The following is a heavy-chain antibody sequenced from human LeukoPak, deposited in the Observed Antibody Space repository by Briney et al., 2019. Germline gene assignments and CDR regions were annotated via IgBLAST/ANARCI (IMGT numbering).Heavy chain of an antibody. V-gene: IGHV4-34*01. CDR1: GGSFSGYY. D-gene: IGHD6-19*01. CDR2: INHSGST. Sequence: PSETLSLTCAVYGGSFSGYYWSWIRQPPGKGLEWIGEINHSGSTNYNPSLKSRVTISVDTSKNQFSLKLSSVTAADTAVYYCAREWSSGWYLNPGSRYYFDYWGQGTLVTVSS. CDR3: AREWSSGWYLNPGSRYYFDY. J-gene: IGHJ4*02.